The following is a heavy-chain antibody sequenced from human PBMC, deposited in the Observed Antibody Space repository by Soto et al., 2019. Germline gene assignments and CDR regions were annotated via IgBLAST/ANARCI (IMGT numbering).Heavy chain of an antibody. Sequence: EVQLVESGGDLVKPGGSLRLSCAASGFTFTNAWINWVRQAPGKGLEWVGRIKSKTDGGTTDYAEPVKGRFAISRDDSNNMVYLQMNSLKIEDTAVYYCTTDSYSTIIIVRFDYWGHGTLVTVSS. V-gene: IGHV3-15*07. CDR1: GFTFTNAW. CDR2: IKSKTDGGTT. J-gene: IGHJ4*01. CDR3: TTDSYSTIIIVRFDY. D-gene: IGHD3-22*01.